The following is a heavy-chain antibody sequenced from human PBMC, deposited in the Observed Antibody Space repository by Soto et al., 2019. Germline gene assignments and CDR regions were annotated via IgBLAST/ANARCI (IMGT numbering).Heavy chain of an antibody. CDR2: IYTSASI. Sequence: PSETLSLTCSVSGADINTCCWTWIRQPAGKGLEWIGRIYTSASINYNPSLRGRVTLSVDTSTNQVSLKLASVTAADTAVYYCARDREAGYNFYYGMDVWGQGTTVTVSS. J-gene: IGHJ6*02. CDR1: GADINTCC. CDR3: ARDREAGYNFYYGMDV. V-gene: IGHV4-4*07. D-gene: IGHD6-19*01.